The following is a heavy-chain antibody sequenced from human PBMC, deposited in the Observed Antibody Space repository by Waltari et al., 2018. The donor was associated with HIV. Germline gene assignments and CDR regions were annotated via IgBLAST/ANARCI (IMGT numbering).Heavy chain of an antibody. CDR2: IWHDGSKT. CDR1: GFTFMTYG. Sequence: QVQLVESGGGVVQPGRSLRLSCAASGFTFMTYGMHWVRQAPGKGLEWVALIWHDGSKTYYADSLKGRFTISRDNSKNTLYLQMNSLRGEDTAVYYCARQVGAALFDYWGQGALVTVSS. CDR3: ARQVGAALFDY. D-gene: IGHD1-26*01. V-gene: IGHV3-33*01. J-gene: IGHJ4*02.